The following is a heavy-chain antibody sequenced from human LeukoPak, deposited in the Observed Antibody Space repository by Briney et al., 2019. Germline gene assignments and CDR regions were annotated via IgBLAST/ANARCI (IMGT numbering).Heavy chain of an antibody. CDR2: IYYSGST. V-gene: IGHV4-59*01. D-gene: IGHD3-3*01. CDR3: ARDRAWYYDFWSGESL. Sequence: SETLSLTCTVSGGSISSYYWSWIRQPPGKGLEWIGYIYYSGSTNYNPSLKSRVTISVDTSKNQFSLKLSSVTAADTAVYYCARDRAWYYDFWSGESLWGQGTLVTVSS. CDR1: GGSISSYY. J-gene: IGHJ4*02.